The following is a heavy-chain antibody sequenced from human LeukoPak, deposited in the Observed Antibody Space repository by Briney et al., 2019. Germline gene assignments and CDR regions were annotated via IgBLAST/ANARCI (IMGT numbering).Heavy chain of an antibody. CDR1: GYTFTGYY. D-gene: IGHD2-2*01. J-gene: IGHJ4*02. CDR3: AREFGGDIVVVPAALPSI. CDR2: INPNSGGT. V-gene: IGHV1-2*02. Sequence: ASVKVSCKASGYTFTGYYMHWVRQAPGQGLEWMGWINPNSGGTNYAQKFQGRVTMTRDTSISTAYMELSRLRSDDTAVYYCAREFGGDIVVVPAALPSIWGQGTLVTVSS.